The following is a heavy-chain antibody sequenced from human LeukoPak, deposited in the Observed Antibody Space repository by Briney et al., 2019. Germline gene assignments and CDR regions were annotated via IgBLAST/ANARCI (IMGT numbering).Heavy chain of an antibody. CDR3: AKGSGSYYSFDC. J-gene: IGHJ4*02. CDR1: AGSISSSSYY. Sequence: SETLSLTSTVSAGSISSSSYYCGWNRQPPGKGLEWIGSIYYSGSTYYNPSLKIRVTISADTSKNQFSLKLSSVTAADTAVYYCAKGSGSYYSFDCWGQGTLVTVSS. V-gene: IGHV4-39*01. CDR2: IYYSGST. D-gene: IGHD3-10*01.